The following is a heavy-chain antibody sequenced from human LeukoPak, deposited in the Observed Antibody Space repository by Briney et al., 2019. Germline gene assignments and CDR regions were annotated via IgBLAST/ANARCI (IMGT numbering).Heavy chain of an antibody. CDR1: GFSLSTSGVG. CDR3: AHSVRSYYYDSSGTPYYYYYGMDV. CDR2: FYWNDDK. V-gene: IGHV2-5*01. J-gene: IGHJ6*02. D-gene: IGHD3-22*01. Sequence: SGPTLVKPTQTLTLTCTFSGFSLSTSGVGVGWIRQPPGKALEWLALFYWNDDKRYSPYLKSRLTITKDTSKNQVVLTMTNMDPVDTATYYCAHSVRSYYYDSSGTPYYYYYGMDVWGQGTTVTVSS.